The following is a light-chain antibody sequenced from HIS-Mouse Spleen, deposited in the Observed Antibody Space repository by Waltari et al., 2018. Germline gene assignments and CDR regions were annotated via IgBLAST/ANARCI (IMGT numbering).Light chain of an antibody. CDR2: AGS. V-gene: IGLV2-23*01. CDR3: CSYAGSSTFWV. J-gene: IGLJ3*02. Sequence: HSALTQPASVSGSPGQSVTISCPVTISDVGSYNLVSWYQQHPGKAPKLMIYAGSKRPSGVSKRVSGSKSGNTASLTISGLQAEDEADYYCCSYAGSSTFWVFGGGTKLTVL. CDR1: ISDVGSYNL.